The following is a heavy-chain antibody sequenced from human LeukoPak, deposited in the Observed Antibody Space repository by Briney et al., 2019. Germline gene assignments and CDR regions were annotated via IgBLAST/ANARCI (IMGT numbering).Heavy chain of an antibody. CDR2: IYSGGAI. D-gene: IGHD1-14*01. CDR3: ARRPGN. J-gene: IGHJ4*02. Sequence: GGSLRLSCVASGFAVGSNYMSWVRQAPGKGLEWVSLIYSGGAIRYADSVKGRFTISRDSSKNTLFLQMNDLTVEDTARYYCARRPGNWGQGILVTVST. V-gene: IGHV3-53*01. CDR1: GFAVGSNY.